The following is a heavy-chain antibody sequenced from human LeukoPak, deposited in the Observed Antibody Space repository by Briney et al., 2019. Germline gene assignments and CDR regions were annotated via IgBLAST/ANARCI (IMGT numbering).Heavy chain of an antibody. CDR2: IYTSGST. D-gene: IGHD2-2*01. CDR3: AREGVVAAPYYFDY. CDR1: GGSISSYY. V-gene: IGHV4-4*07. Sequence: PSETLSLTCTVSGGSISSYYWSWIRQPAGKGLEWIGRIYTSGSTNYNPSLKSRVTMSVDTPKNQFSLKLSSVTAADTAVYYCAREGVVAAPYYFDYWGQGTLVTVSS. J-gene: IGHJ4*02.